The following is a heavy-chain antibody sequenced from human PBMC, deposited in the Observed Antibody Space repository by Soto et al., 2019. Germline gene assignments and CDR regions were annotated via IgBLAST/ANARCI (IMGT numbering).Heavy chain of an antibody. D-gene: IGHD3-3*01. V-gene: IGHV4-4*07. J-gene: IGHJ4*02. CDR3: ARWGYYDFWSGYPSSYYLDD. CDR2: IYTSGST. Sequence: PSETLSLTCTVSGGSISSYYWSWIRQPAGKGLEWVGRIYTSGSTNYNPSLTSRVTMSVDTSKNQFSLKLSSVTAADTAVYYCARWGYYDFWSGYPSSYYLDDWGQGTLVTVSS. CDR1: GGSISSYY.